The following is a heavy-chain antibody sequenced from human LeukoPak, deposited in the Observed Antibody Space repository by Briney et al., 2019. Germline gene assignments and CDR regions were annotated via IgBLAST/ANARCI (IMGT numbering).Heavy chain of an antibody. J-gene: IGHJ4*02. D-gene: IGHD3-22*01. V-gene: IGHV4-34*01. CDR1: GGSFSGYY. CDR3: AAYYYDSSGYYYSFFDY. CDR2: INHSGST. Sequence: PSETLSLTCAVYGGSFSGYYWSWIRQPPGKGLEWIGEINHSGSTNYNPSLKSRVTISVDTSKNQFSLKLSSVTAADTAVYYCAAYYYDSSGYYYSFFDYWGQGTLVTVSS.